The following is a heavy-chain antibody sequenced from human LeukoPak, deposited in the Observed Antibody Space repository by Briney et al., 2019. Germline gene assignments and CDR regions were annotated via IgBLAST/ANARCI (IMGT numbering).Heavy chain of an antibody. D-gene: IGHD2-21*02. CDR2: SYSGGNA. CDR1: GASTSAYY. Sequence: PSETLSLTCTVSGASTSAYYWSWIRQPPGKGLEWIGYSYSGGNAHYTPSLKSRDTISIDTSENQFSLRLTSVTAADTPVYFCAHSKRGGGYYINAFAVWGQGALVTISS. V-gene: IGHV4-59*01. J-gene: IGHJ3*01. CDR3: AHSKRGGGYYINAFAV.